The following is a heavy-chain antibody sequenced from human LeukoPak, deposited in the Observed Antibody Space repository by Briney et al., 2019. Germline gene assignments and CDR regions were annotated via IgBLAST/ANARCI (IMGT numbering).Heavy chain of an antibody. CDR2: ISYDGRNK. V-gene: IGHV3-30*04. CDR1: GFTLSSYA. J-gene: IGHJ4*02. D-gene: IGHD1-26*01. Sequence: PGGSLRLSCAASGFTLSSYAMHWVRQAPGKGLEWVAVISYDGRNKYYADSVKGRITISRDNSKNTLYLQMNSLRTEDTALYYCASGGIYYGAAFDFWGQGTLVTVSS. CDR3: ASGGIYYGAAFDF.